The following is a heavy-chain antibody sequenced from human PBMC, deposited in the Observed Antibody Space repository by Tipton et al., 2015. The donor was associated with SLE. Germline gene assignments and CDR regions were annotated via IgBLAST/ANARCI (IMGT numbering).Heavy chain of an antibody. CDR2: INHSGST. V-gene: IGHV4-34*01. CDR3: ARDCTTGVCYTTSFDY. D-gene: IGHD2-8*01. J-gene: IGHJ4*02. CDR1: GGSFSDYS. Sequence: TLSLTCAVYGGSFSDYSWSWIRQPPGKGLEWIGEINHSGSTNYNPSLKSRVTISIDKSKNQFSLRLSSVTAADPAVYYWARDCTTGVCYTTSFDYWGQGTLVTVSP.